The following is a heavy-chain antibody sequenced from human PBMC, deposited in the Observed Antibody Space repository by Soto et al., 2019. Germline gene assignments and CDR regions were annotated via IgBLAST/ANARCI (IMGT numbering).Heavy chain of an antibody. Sequence: QVQLQESGPGLMKPSGTLSLTCAVSGGPITSNWWSWVRQPPGKGLEWIAEIFHTGSANYNPSLMGRLTISMDKSRNHLSLNLNSVTAADTAVYYCARHIAVSGTRGFDHWGQGTLVTVSS. V-gene: IGHV4-4*02. CDR2: IFHTGSA. CDR3: ARHIAVSGTRGFDH. CDR1: GGPITSNW. D-gene: IGHD2-21*01. J-gene: IGHJ4*02.